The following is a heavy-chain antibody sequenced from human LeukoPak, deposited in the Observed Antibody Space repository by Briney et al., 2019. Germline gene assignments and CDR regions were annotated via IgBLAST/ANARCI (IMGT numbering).Heavy chain of an antibody. J-gene: IGHJ4*02. CDR1: GVSFSDSY. CDR2: ITHSGSS. CDR3: VRGIRSWGRKVLDH. Sequence: SETLSLTCAVTGVSFSDSYWSWIRQPPGKGLEWIGEITHSGSSKYNASLKTRVTISVDTSTNQFSLRMNSVTAADTAVYYCVRGIRSWGRKVLDHWGLGTLVTVSS. D-gene: IGHD3-16*01. V-gene: IGHV4-34*01.